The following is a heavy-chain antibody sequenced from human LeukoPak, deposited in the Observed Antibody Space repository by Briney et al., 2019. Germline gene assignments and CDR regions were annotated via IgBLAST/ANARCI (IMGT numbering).Heavy chain of an antibody. CDR3: ARLEVIAAAGIGTMDV. CDR2: ISAYNGNT. J-gene: IGHJ6*03. V-gene: IGHV1-18*04. CDR1: GYVFGDYF. Sequence: ATVKISCKASGYVFGDYFLHWVKEAPGKGLEWMGWISAYNGNTNYAQKLQGRVTMTTDTSTSTAYMELRSLRSDDTAVYYCARLEVIAAAGIGTMDVWGKGTTVTVSS. D-gene: IGHD6-13*01.